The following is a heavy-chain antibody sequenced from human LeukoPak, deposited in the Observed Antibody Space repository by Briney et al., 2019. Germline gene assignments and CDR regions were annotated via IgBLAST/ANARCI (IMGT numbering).Heavy chain of an antibody. CDR2: INHSGST. D-gene: IGHD6-13*01. Sequence: SETLSLTCAVYGGSFSGYYWSWIRQPPGKGLEWIGEINHSGSTNYNPSLKSRVTISVDTSKNQFSLKLSSVTAADTAVYYCARTYSSSWYTTNYYYYYYMDVWGKGPTVTVSS. J-gene: IGHJ6*03. V-gene: IGHV4-34*01. CDR3: ARTYSSSWYTTNYYYYYYMDV. CDR1: GGSFSGYY.